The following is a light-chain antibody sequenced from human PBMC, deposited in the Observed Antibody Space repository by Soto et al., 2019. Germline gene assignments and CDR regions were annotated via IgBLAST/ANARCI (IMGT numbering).Light chain of an antibody. CDR3: AAWDDSLNALV. CDR2: TNN. J-gene: IGLJ3*02. Sequence: QLVLTQPPSASGTPGQRVTISCSGAISNIGSNAVNWYQQLPGTAPQLLIYTNNQRPSGVPDRFSGSKSGTSASLAITGLQSEDEADYHCAAWDDSLNALVFGGGTKLTVL. V-gene: IGLV1-44*01. CDR1: ISNIGSNA.